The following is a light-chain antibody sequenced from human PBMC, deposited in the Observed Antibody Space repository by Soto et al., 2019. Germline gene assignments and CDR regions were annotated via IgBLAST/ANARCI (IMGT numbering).Light chain of an antibody. CDR2: GAS. Sequence: EVVLTQSPATLSLSPGERATLSCRASENVRTFVDWYQQKPGQAPRLLSYGASNRATGIPARFSGSGSGTDFTLTIRHLEPEDFAVYYCPQHRHWPPLTVGQGTRVEIQ. V-gene: IGKV3-11*01. CDR1: ENVRTF. J-gene: IGKJ1*01. CDR3: PQHRHWPPLT.